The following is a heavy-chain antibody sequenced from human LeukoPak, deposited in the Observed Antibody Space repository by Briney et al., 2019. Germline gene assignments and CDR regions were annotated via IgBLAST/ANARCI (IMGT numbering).Heavy chain of an antibody. Sequence: ASVKVSCKASGYTFTSYYMHWVRQAPGQGLEWMGIINPSGGSTSYAQKFQGRVTMTRDTSTSTVYMELSSLRSEDTAVYYCARDSEGRHSSSTGRSYYYYMDVWGKGTTVTVSS. CDR2: INPSGGST. V-gene: IGHV1-46*01. CDR1: GYTFTSYY. D-gene: IGHD6-6*01. CDR3: ARDSEGRHSSSTGRSYYYYMDV. J-gene: IGHJ6*03.